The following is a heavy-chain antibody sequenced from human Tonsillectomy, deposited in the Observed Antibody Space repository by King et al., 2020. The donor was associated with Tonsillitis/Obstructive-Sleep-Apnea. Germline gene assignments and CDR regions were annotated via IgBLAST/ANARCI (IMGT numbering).Heavy chain of an antibody. Sequence: VQLQQWGAGLLKPSETLSLTCAVYGGSFRGYYYSWIRQPPGKGLEWIGEINHSGSTNYNPSFMSRVTISVDTSKNQFSLKVNSVTAADTAIYYCARGLVRFLDWPYWGQGTLVTVSS. J-gene: IGHJ4*02. CDR3: ARGLVRFLDWPY. D-gene: IGHD3-3*01. CDR1: GGSFRGYY. CDR2: INHSGST. V-gene: IGHV4-34*01.